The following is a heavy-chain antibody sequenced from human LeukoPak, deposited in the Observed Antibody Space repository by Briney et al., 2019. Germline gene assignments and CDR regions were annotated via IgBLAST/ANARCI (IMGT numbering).Heavy chain of an antibody. Sequence: ASVKVSCKASGYTFTSYGISWVRQAPGQGLEWMGWISVYNGNTNYAQKLQGRVTMTTDTSTSTAYMELRSLRSDDTAVYYCARAAPEMATIYYYYYMDVWGKGTTVTVSS. J-gene: IGHJ6*03. CDR1: GYTFTSYG. V-gene: IGHV1-18*01. CDR3: ARAAPEMATIYYYYYMDV. CDR2: ISVYNGNT. D-gene: IGHD5-24*01.